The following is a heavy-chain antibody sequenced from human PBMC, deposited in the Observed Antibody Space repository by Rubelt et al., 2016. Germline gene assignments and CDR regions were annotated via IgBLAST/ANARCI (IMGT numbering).Heavy chain of an antibody. CDR1: GFNFSKAW. J-gene: IGHJ4*02. Sequence: GGSLRLSCAASGFNFSKAWMKWVRQAPGKGLEWVGRIKSKTGGGTKDYTAPGKGRLNISRDDSKNTLYLQMNSLKTDDTAVYYCATDRRRDDASGSYSLPQFDYRGQGTLVTVSS. CDR2: IKSKTGGGTK. CDR3: ATDRRRDDASGSYSLPQFDY. D-gene: IGHD3-10*01. V-gene: IGHV3-15*07.